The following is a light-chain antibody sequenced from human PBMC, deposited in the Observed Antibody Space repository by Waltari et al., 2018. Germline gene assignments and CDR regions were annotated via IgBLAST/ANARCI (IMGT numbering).Light chain of an antibody. CDR2: QHN. CDR3: QAWDSDTVI. V-gene: IGLV3-1*01. J-gene: IGLJ2*01. CDR1: KWGAKY. Sequence: SYELTQPPSVSVSPGKTATIPCSGVKWGAKYASWYQLRAGQSPVLVISQHNQRPSGIPDRFSGSYSGNTATLTITGTQTMDEADYYCQAWDSDTVIFGGGTKLSVL.